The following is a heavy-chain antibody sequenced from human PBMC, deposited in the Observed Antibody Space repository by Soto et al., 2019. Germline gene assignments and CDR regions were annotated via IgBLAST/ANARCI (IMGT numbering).Heavy chain of an antibody. CDR3: ARYLQLDSSGYFDY. J-gene: IGHJ4*02. V-gene: IGHV4-61*05. D-gene: IGHD3-22*01. CDR1: GGSISSSSYF. CDR2: IYYCGST. Sequence: PSETLSLTCSVSGGSISSSSYFWGWIRQPPGKGLEWIGYIYYCGSTNYNPSLKSRVTISVDTSKNQFSLKLSSVTAADTVVYYCARYLQLDSSGYFDYWGQGTLVTVSS.